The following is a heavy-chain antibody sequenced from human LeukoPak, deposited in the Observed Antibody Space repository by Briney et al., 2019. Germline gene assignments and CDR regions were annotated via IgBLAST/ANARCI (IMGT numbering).Heavy chain of an antibody. CDR1: GGSSNNYY. J-gene: IGHJ4*02. D-gene: IGHD6-13*01. V-gene: IGHV4-59*01. Sequence: PSETLSLTCTVSGGSSNNYYWSWLRQPPGQGLKWVIFISYSGNTNYNPSLKSRVTISIDTSKSQFSLKLSSVTAADTAVYYCASPGIIRAGTDRGFDYWGQGTLVTVSS. CDR3: ASPGIIRAGTDRGFDY. CDR2: ISYSGNT.